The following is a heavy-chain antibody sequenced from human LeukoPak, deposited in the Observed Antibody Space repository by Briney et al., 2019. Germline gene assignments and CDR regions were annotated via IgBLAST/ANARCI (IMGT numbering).Heavy chain of an antibody. CDR3: ASFPTTNFDY. Sequence: SETLSLTCTVSGGSLSSSSYYWGWIRQPPGKGLEWIGSIYYSGSTYYNPSLKSRVTISVDTSKNQFSLKLSSVTAADTAVYYCASFPTTNFDYWGQGTLVTVSS. J-gene: IGHJ4*02. V-gene: IGHV4-39*07. D-gene: IGHD4-11*01. CDR2: IYYSGST. CDR1: GGSLSSSSYY.